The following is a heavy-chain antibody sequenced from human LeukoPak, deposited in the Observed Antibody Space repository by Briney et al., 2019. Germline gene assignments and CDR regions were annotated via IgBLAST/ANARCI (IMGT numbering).Heavy chain of an antibody. J-gene: IGHJ6*02. CDR2: ISAYNGNT. CDR3: ARDGGGYGVYYYYGMDV. Sequence: ASVKVSCKASGYTFTSYGISWVRQAPGQGLEWMGWISAYNGNTNYAQKFQGRVTITADKSTSTAYMELSSLRSEDTAVYYCARDGGGYGVYYYYGMDVWGQGTTVTVSS. D-gene: IGHD5-12*01. V-gene: IGHV1-18*01. CDR1: GYTFTSYG.